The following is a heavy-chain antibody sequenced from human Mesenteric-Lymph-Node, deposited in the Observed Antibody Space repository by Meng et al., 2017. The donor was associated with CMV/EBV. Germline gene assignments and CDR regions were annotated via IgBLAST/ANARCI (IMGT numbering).Heavy chain of an antibody. J-gene: IGHJ5*02. CDR1: GGPISSYY. V-gene: IGHV4-59*01. CDR2: IYYSGST. CDR3: ARRRALEMTTMAFEFDP. Sequence: GSLRLSCTVSGGPISSYYWSWIRQPPGKGLEWIGYIYYSGSTNYNPSLKSRLTISVDTSKNQFSLKLTSVTSADTAVYYCARRRALEMTTMAFEFDPWGQGTLVTVSS. D-gene: IGHD5-24*01.